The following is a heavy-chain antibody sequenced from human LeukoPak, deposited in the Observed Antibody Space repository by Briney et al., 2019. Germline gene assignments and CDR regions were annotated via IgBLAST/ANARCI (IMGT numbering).Heavy chain of an antibody. CDR2: IYNSGST. D-gene: IGHD3-3*01. CDR1: GGSTSRHY. CDR3: ARASAGAIFYYGMDV. V-gene: IGHV4-59*11. J-gene: IGHJ6*02. Sequence: SETLSLTCTLSGGSTSRHYWSWIRQSPGKGLEWIGCIYNSGSTRYNPSLKSRVTISEDTSQTQFSLRLNSVTAADTAVYFCARASAGAIFYYGMDVWGQGTTGTVSS.